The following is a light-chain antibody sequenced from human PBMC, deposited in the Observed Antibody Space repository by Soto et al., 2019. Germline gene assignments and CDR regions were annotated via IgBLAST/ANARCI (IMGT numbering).Light chain of an antibody. Sequence: IVLTQSPGTLALSPGARATLSCRASHTISSSYLAWYQQKPGQAPRLLMYGISRRATGIPDRFSGSGSGTYFNLPITSLEPEDVAVSYCQQYVTSSPRTFGQGTKVEI. CDR2: GIS. CDR3: QQYVTSSPRT. J-gene: IGKJ1*01. V-gene: IGKV3-20*01. CDR1: HTISSSY.